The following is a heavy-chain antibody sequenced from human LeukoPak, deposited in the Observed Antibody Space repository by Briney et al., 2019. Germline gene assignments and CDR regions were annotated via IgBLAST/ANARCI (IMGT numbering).Heavy chain of an antibody. CDR2: INPNSGGT. J-gene: IGHJ4*02. CDR1: GYTFTGYY. D-gene: IGHD4-17*01. CDR3: AVGPMTTVTTGFDY. V-gene: IGHV1-2*02. Sequence: ASVKVSCKASGYTFTGYYMHWVRQAPGQGLEWMGWINPNSGGTNYAQKFQGRVTMTRDTSISTAYMELSRLRSDDTAVYYCAVGPMTTVTTGFDYWGQGTLVTVSS.